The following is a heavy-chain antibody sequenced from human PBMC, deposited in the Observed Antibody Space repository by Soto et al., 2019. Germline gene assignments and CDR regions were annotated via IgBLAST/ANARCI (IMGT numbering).Heavy chain of an antibody. V-gene: IGHV3-30*18. CDR2: ISYDGSNK. J-gene: IGHJ4*02. CDR1: GFTFSTYG. Sequence: QEQLVESGGGVVQPGRSLRLSCAASGFTFSTYGMHWVRQAPGKGLEWVAIISYDGSNKYYADSVQGRFTISRDNSKNTLYLQMNSLRAEDTAVYYGAQDIRPGRGGYHYGGDCWGQGTLVTVSS. CDR3: AQDIRPGRGGYHYGGDC. D-gene: IGHD5-12*01.